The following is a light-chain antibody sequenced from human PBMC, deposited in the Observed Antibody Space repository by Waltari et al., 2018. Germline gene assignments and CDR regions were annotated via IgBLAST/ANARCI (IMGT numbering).Light chain of an antibody. CDR3: LQYATSPGT. V-gene: IGKV3-20*01. Sequence: EIVLTQSPGTLSLSSGERATLTCRASQSVNSNDLAWYQQKPGQAPRLLIYGASTRATGIPDRFRGSGSGTDFTLTISSLEPEDFAAYYCLQYATSPGTFGEGTKVDIK. CDR1: QSVNSND. J-gene: IGKJ1*01. CDR2: GAS.